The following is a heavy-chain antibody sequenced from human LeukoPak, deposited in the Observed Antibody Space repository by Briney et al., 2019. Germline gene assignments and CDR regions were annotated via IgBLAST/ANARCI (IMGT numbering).Heavy chain of an antibody. CDR1: GFTFSGYW. CDR3: ARWAVATDFFDS. V-gene: IGHV3-7*04. CDR2: IKHDGREK. Sequence: GGSLRLSCAASGFTFSGYWMSWVRRAPGKGRKWVAFIKHDGREKYYVDSVKGRFTISRDNAENSLYLQMNSLRAEDTAVYYCARWAVATDFFDSWGQGTLVTVSS. J-gene: IGHJ4*02. D-gene: IGHD5-12*01.